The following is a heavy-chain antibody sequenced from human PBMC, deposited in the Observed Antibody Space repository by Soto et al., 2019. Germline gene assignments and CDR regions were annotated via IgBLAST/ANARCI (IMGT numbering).Heavy chain of an antibody. J-gene: IGHJ4*02. CDR3: ARKLAFDY. Sequence: SVKVSCKASGGTFSSYAISWVRQAPGQGLEWMGGINPIFGTANYAQKFQGRVTMTGNDSISTAYMELSGLRSEDTAVYYCARKLAFDYSGQGTLVTVSS. D-gene: IGHD6-13*01. CDR2: INPIFGTA. V-gene: IGHV1-69*13. CDR1: GGTFSSYA.